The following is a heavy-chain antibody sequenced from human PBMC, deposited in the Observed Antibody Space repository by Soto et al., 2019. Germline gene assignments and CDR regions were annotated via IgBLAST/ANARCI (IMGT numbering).Heavy chain of an antibody. D-gene: IGHD3-16*01. V-gene: IGHV2-5*02. CDR1: AFSLSTSGVG. J-gene: IGHJ5*02. CDR3: AHSLYDYVWGTNWFDP. CDR2: IYWDDDK. Sequence: QITLKESGPTLEKPTQTLTLTCTVSAFSLSTSGVGVGWIRQPPGKALEWLALIYWDDDKRYSPSLKSRLTITKDTSKNQVVLTMTNMDPVDTATYYCAHSLYDYVWGTNWFDPWGQGTLVTVSS.